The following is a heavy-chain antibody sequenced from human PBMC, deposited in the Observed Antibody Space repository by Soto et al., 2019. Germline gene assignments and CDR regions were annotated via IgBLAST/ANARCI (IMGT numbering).Heavy chain of an antibody. V-gene: IGHV3-30*18. Sequence: QVQLVESGGGVVQPGRSLRLSCAASGFTFSTYGMHWVRQAPGKGLEWVAVISYDGTNRNHADSVKGRFTISRDNSKTTLHLQMSSLRAEDTAVYYCAKDQSGYDHYAMDVWGQGTAVTVSS. J-gene: IGHJ6*02. CDR1: GFTFSTYG. D-gene: IGHD3-3*01. CDR2: ISYDGTNR. CDR3: AKDQSGYDHYAMDV.